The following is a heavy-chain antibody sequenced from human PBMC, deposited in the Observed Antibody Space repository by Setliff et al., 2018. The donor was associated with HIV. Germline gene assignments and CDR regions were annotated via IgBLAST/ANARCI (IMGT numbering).Heavy chain of an antibody. V-gene: IGHV4-59*08. CDR2: IHSSGST. CDR1: GGSISGYY. D-gene: IGHD2-15*01. Sequence: PSETLSLTCTVSGGSISGYYWNWIRQPPGKGLEWIGYIHSSGSTNYNPSLKSRVTISLDTSENQFSLQLISVTAADTAVYYCARQGSWLDSWGQGTLVTVS. J-gene: IGHJ5*01. CDR3: ARQGSWLDS.